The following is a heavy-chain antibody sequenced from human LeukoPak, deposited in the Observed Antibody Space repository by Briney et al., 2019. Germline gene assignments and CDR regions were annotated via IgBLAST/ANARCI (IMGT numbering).Heavy chain of an antibody. Sequence: SETLSLTCTVSGGSISSYYWSWIRQPAGKGLEWIGRIYTSGSTNYNPSLKSRVTMSVDTSKNQFSLKLSSVTAADTAVYYCARTRLAGTGGWFDPWGQGTLVTVSS. V-gene: IGHV4-4*07. J-gene: IGHJ5*02. CDR1: GGSISSYY. D-gene: IGHD6-19*01. CDR2: IYTSGST. CDR3: ARTRLAGTGGWFDP.